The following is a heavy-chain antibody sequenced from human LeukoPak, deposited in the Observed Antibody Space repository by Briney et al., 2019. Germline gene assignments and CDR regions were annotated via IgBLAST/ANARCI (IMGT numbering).Heavy chain of an antibody. CDR1: GFTFSSYG. CDR3: AKGILWFGELFPAFDI. J-gene: IGHJ3*02. V-gene: IGHV3-23*01. Sequence: GGSLRLSCAASGFTFSSYGMSWVRQAPGKGLEWVSAISGSGGSTYYADSVKGRFTISRDNSKDTLYLQMNSLRAEDTAVYYCAKGILWFGELFPAFDIWGQGTMVTVSS. CDR2: ISGSGGST. D-gene: IGHD3-10*01.